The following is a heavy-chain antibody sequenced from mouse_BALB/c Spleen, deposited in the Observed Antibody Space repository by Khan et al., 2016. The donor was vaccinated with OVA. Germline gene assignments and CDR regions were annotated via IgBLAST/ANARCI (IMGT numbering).Heavy chain of an antibody. CDR2: IWSGGIP. CDR3: ARNYDYDEGLAY. V-gene: IGHV2-2*02. Sequence: QVQLKPSGPGLVQPSQSLSITCTVSGFSLPSYGVHWVRQSPGKGLEWLGVIWSGGIPDYSAAFISILSISQVNSKSQVFFKMNSLQANDTAIDYCARNYDYDEGLAYWGQGTLVTVSA. CDR1: GFSLPSYG. J-gene: IGHJ3*01. D-gene: IGHD2-4*01.